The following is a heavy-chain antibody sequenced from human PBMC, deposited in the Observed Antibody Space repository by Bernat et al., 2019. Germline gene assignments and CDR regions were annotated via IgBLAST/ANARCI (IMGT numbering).Heavy chain of an antibody. CDR2: INAGNGNT. J-gene: IGHJ5*02. Sequence: QVQLVQSGAEVKKPGASVKVSCKASGYTFTSYAMHWVRQAPGQRLEWMGWINAGNGNTKYSQKFQGRVTITRDTSASTAYMELSSLRSEDTAMYYCARESGPYYYDPWGQGTLVTVSS. D-gene: IGHD3-10*01. CDR3: ARESGPYYYDP. V-gene: IGHV1-3*01. CDR1: GYTFTSYA.